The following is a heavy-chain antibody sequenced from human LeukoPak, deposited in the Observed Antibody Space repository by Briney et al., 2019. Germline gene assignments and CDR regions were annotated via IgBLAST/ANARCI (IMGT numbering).Heavy chain of an antibody. CDR3: ARGPPIVAANFDY. J-gene: IGHJ4*02. CDR2: IYSGGTT. CDR1: GFTVSFNY. Sequence: GGSLRLSCAASGFTVSFNYMNWVRQAPGKGLEWVSVIYSGGTTAYADSVEGRFTISRDNSKNTLYLQMNSLRAEDTAMYYCARGPPIVAANFDYWGQGTLVTVSS. V-gene: IGHV3-53*01. D-gene: IGHD6-13*01.